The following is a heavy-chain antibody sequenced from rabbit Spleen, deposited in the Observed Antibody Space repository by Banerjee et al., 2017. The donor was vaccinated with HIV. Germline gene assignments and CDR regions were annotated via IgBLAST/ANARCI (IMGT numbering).Heavy chain of an antibody. CDR1: GFSFSSSYY. D-gene: IGHD1-1*01. Sequence: QEQLVESGGDLVKPGTSLTLTCTASGFSFSSSYYICWVRQAPGKGLECIACIDTGSSGFTYFATWAKGRFTCSKTSSTTVTLQMTRLTAADTATYFCARDTSSSFSSYGMDLWGQGTLVTVS. V-gene: IGHV1S45*01. CDR2: IDTGSSGFT. CDR3: ARDTSSSFSSYGMDL. J-gene: IGHJ6*01.